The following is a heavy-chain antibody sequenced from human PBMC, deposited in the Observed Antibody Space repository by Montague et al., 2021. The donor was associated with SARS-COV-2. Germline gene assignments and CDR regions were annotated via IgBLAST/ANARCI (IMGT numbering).Heavy chain of an antibody. CDR2: IYYSGST. J-gene: IGHJ3*02. CDR3: PRLSHKMPEAAFDI. CDR1: GGSISSYY. V-gene: IGHV4-59*08. D-gene: IGHD2-2*01. Sequence: SETLSLTCTVSGGSISSYYWSWIRQPPGKGLEWIGYIYYSGSTNYNPSLKSRVTISVDTSKNQFSLKLSSVTAADTAVYYCPRLSHKMPEAAFDIWGQGTMVTVSS.